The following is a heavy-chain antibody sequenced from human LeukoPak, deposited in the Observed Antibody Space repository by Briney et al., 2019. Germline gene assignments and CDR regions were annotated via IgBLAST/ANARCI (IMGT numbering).Heavy chain of an antibody. D-gene: IGHD4-17*01. CDR3: ARDGDPFDY. CDR1: GDSISSYY. Sequence: SETLSLTCTVSGDSISSYYWSWIRQPPGKGLEWIGYIYYSGSTNYNPSLKSRVTISVDTSKNQFSLKLSSVTAADTAVYYCARDGDPFDYWGQGTLVTVSS. V-gene: IGHV4-59*01. J-gene: IGHJ4*02. CDR2: IYYSGST.